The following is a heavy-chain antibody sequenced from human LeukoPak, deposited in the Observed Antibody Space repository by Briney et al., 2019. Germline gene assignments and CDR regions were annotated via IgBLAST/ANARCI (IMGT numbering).Heavy chain of an antibody. CDR1: GFTFCDYY. J-gene: IGHJ4*02. CDR3: ARDIVAAGLFFDY. D-gene: IGHD6-13*01. Sequence: PGGSLRLSCATSGFTFCDYYMGWIRQAPGKGLEGVSYISFSGTTIYYADSVKGRFTISRDDAKNSLYLQMNSLRAEDTAVYYCARDIVAAGLFFDYWGQGTLVTVSS. CDR2: ISFSGTTI. V-gene: IGHV3-11*01.